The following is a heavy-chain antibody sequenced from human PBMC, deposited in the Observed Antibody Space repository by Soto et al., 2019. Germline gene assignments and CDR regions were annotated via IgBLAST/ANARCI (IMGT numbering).Heavy chain of an antibody. CDR3: ARDVLGYCSSTSCYGGPYGMDV. J-gene: IGHJ6*02. CDR2: IYYSGST. CDR1: GGSISSGGYY. Sequence: SETLSLTCTVSGGSISSGGYYWSWIRQHPGKGLEWIGYIYYSGSTYYNPSLKSRVTISVDTSKNQFSLKLSSVTAADTAVYYCARDVLGYCSSTSCYGGPYGMDVWGQGTTVTVSS. D-gene: IGHD2-2*01. V-gene: IGHV4-31*03.